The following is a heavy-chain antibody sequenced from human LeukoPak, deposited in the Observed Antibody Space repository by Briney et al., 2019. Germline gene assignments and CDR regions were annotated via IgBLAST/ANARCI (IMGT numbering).Heavy chain of an antibody. CDR1: GYTFTGYY. V-gene: IGHV1-2*02. CDR2: INPNSGGT. CDR3: ARGLIVVVPAAKGDAFDI. J-gene: IGHJ3*02. D-gene: IGHD2-2*01. Sequence: ASVKVSCKASGYTFTGYYMHWVRQAPGQGLEWMGWINPNSGGTNYAQKFQGRVTMTRDTSISTAYMELSRLRSDDTAVYYCARGLIVVVPAAKGDAFDIWGQGTMVTVSS.